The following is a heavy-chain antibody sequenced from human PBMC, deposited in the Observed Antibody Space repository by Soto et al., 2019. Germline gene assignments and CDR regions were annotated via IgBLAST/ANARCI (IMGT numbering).Heavy chain of an antibody. J-gene: IGHJ5*02. CDR2: ISPYNGNT. D-gene: IGHD5-12*01. V-gene: IGHV1-18*04. Sequence: QIQLVQSGAEVKQPGASVRVSCKASGYAFSNYGISWIRQAPGLGLEWMGWISPYNGNTDYAQSLQGRVTMTTDTSTNTAYMELRSLTSDYTAVYYCATSYDSGFDPWGQGTLVTVSS. CDR1: GYAFSNYG. CDR3: ATSYDSGFDP.